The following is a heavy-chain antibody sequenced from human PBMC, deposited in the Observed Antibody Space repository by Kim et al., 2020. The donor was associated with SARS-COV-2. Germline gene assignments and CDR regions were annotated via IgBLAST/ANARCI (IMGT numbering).Heavy chain of an antibody. J-gene: IGHJ6*02. D-gene: IGHD6-19*01. Sequence: ASVKVSCKASGYTFTGYYMHWVRQAPGQGLEWMGWINPNSGGTNYAQKFQGRVTMTRDTSISTAYMELSRLRSDDTAVYYCAREVAVAAVDYYGMDVWGQGTTVTVSS. CDR3: AREVAVAAVDYYGMDV. V-gene: IGHV1-2*02. CDR2: INPNSGGT. CDR1: GYTFTGYY.